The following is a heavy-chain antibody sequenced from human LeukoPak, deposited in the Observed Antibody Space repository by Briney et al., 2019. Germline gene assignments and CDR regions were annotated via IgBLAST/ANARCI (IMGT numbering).Heavy chain of an antibody. D-gene: IGHD3-10*01. CDR3: AREGLSGTPDALVY. J-gene: IGHJ4*02. V-gene: IGHV3-21*01. CDR2: ISSSSSYI. CDR1: GFTFSSYS. Sequence: GGSLRLSCAAPGFTFSSYSMNWVRQAPGKGLEWVSSISSSSSYIYYADSVKGRFTISRDNAKNSLYLQMNSLRAEDTAVYYCAREGLSGTPDALVYWGQGTLVTVSS.